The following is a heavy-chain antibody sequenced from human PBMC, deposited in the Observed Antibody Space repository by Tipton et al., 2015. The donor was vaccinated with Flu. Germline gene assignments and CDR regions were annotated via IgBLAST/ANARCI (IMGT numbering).Heavy chain of an antibody. Sequence: TLSLTCAVNGGSFSGYYWSWIRQPPGKGLEWIGEINHSGGTNYSPSLKSRVIISADTSKNQMSLKLSSVTAADTAVYYCAIKYYDIWTGYFPKIDYWGQGALVTVSS. CDR3: AIKYYDIWTGYFPKIDY. V-gene: IGHV4-34*01. D-gene: IGHD3-9*01. J-gene: IGHJ4*02. CDR1: GGSFSGYY. CDR2: INHSGGT.